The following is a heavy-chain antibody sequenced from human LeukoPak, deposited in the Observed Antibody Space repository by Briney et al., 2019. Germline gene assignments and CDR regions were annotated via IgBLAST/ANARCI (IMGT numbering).Heavy chain of an antibody. CDR3: ARVKYSSSWYSGADSVNWFDP. J-gene: IGHJ5*02. Sequence: PSETLSLTCTVSGYSISSGYYWGWIRQPPGKGLEWIGSIYHSGSTYYNPSLKSRVTISVDTSKNQFSLKLSSVTAADTAVYYCARVKYSSSWYSGADSVNWFDPWGQGTLVTVSS. V-gene: IGHV4-38-2*02. CDR1: GYSISSGYY. CDR2: IYHSGST. D-gene: IGHD6-13*01.